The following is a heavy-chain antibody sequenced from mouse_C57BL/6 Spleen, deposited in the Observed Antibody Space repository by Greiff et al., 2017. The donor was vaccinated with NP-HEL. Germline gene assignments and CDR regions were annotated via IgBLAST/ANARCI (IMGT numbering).Heavy chain of an antibody. D-gene: IGHD2-3*01. V-gene: IGHV1-80*01. Sequence: QVHVKQSGAELVKPGASVKISCKASGYAFSSYWMNWVKQRPGKGLEWIGQIYPGDGDTNYNGKFKGKATLTADKSSSTAYMQLSSLTSEDSAVYFCARERDDGRQSWGQGTTLTVSS. J-gene: IGHJ2*01. CDR3: ARERDDGRQS. CDR1: GYAFSSYW. CDR2: IYPGDGDT.